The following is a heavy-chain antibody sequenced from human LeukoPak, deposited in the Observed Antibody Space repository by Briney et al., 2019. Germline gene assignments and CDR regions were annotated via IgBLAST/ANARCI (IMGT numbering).Heavy chain of an antibody. CDR3: ARDPLTPIRGWFDP. V-gene: IGHV1-3*01. J-gene: IGHJ5*02. CDR1: GYTFTSYA. CDR2: INAGNGNT. D-gene: IGHD2-8*01. Sequence: GASVKGSCKASGYTFTSYAMHWVRQAPGQRLEWMGWINAGNGNTKYSQKFQGRVAITRDTSASTAYMELSSLRSEDTAVYYCARDPLTPIRGWFDPWGQGTLVIVSS.